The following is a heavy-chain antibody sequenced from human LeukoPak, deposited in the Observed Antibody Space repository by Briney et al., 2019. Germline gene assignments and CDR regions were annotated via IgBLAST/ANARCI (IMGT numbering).Heavy chain of an antibody. CDR3: ARDAAAVRY. CDR2: INQDGSEY. Sequence: GGSLRLSCGISGFIFSSSWMNWVRQAPVKGLEWVANINQDGSEYYYVDSVKGRFTISRDNAKNSLYLQMNSLRAEDTAVYYCARDAAAVRYWGQGTLVTVSS. V-gene: IGHV3-7*01. D-gene: IGHD6-13*01. J-gene: IGHJ4*02. CDR1: GFIFSSSW.